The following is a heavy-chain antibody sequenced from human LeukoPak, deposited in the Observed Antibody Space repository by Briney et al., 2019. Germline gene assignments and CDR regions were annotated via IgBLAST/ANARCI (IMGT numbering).Heavy chain of an antibody. CDR2: ISYDGSNK. Sequence: GGSLRLSCAASGFTFSSYAMHWVRQAPGKGLEWGAVISYDGSNKYYADSVKGRFTISRDNSKNTLYLQMNSLRAEDTAVYYCARGPSGSPFGGDYWGQGTLVTISS. CDR1: GFTFSSYA. CDR3: ARGPSGSPFGGDY. J-gene: IGHJ4*02. D-gene: IGHD1-26*01. V-gene: IGHV3-30*04.